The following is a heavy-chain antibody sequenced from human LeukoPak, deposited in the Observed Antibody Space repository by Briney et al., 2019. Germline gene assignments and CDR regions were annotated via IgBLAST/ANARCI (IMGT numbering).Heavy chain of an antibody. V-gene: IGHV3-30-3*01. Sequence: PGRSLRLSCAAFGFTFSSYAMHWVRQAPGKGLEWVAVISYDGSNKYYADSVKGRFTISRDNSKNTLYLQMNSLRAEDTAVYYCARGREAGYCSGGSCYSGYFQHWGQGTLVTVSS. J-gene: IGHJ1*01. D-gene: IGHD2-15*01. CDR3: ARGREAGYCSGGSCYSGYFQH. CDR1: GFTFSSYA. CDR2: ISYDGSNK.